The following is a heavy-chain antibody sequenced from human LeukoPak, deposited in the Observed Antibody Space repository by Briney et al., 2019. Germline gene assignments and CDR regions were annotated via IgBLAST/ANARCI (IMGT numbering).Heavy chain of an antibody. CDR1: GFTFNTYA. D-gene: IGHD1-1*01. V-gene: IGHV3-30-3*01. Sequence: GRSLRLSCAASGFTFNTYAMHWVRQAPGKGLEWVAVISYDGSTKYYADSVKGRFTISRDNSKSTVYLRMDSLRPEDTAVCYCARARGTTGTTRIAFDIWGKGTMVTVSS. CDR2: ISYDGSTK. J-gene: IGHJ3*02. CDR3: ARARGTTGTTRIAFDI.